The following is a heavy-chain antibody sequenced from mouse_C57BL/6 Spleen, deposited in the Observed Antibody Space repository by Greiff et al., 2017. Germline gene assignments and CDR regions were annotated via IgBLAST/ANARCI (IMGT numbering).Heavy chain of an antibody. V-gene: IGHV3-6*01. Sequence: EVQRVESGPGLVKPSQSLSLTCSVTGYSITSGYYWNWIRQFPGNKLEWMGYISYDGSNNYNPSLKNRISITRDTSKNQFFLKLNSVTTEDTATYYCARRDYDGVVFAYWGQGTLVTVSA. CDR2: ISYDGSN. D-gene: IGHD2-4*01. CDR1: GYSITSGYY. CDR3: ARRDYDGVVFAY. J-gene: IGHJ3*01.